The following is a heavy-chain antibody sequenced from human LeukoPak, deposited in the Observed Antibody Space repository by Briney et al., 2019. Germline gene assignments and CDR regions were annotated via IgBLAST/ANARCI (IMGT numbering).Heavy chain of an antibody. J-gene: IGHJ3*02. V-gene: IGHV3-9*01. CDR2: ISWKSGTI. D-gene: IGHD3-16*01. CDR3: ARDSHSGGDAFDI. CDR1: EFTFYDYA. Sequence: PGRSLRLSCAASEFTFYDYAMHWVRQAPGESLEWVSAISWKSGTITYAHSVKGRFTFSRDNARNSMYLQMNSLRTEDTALYCCARDSHSGGDAFDIWGQGTMVTVSS.